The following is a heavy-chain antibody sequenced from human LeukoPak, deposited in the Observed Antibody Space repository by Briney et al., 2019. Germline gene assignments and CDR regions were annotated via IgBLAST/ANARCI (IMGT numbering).Heavy chain of an antibody. J-gene: IGHJ4*02. CDR1: GHTFTGYC. CDR3: AKGRGYNYGYIFGYFDY. V-gene: IGHV1-2*02. D-gene: IGHD5-18*01. Sequence: SVTVACMASGHTFTGYCMHWVRQAPGQGLEWIGWIKPNSGGTNYAQKFQGRVTMTRDTSISTAYMELSRLRSDDTAVYYCAKGRGYNYGYIFGYFDYWGQGTLVTVSS. CDR2: IKPNSGGT.